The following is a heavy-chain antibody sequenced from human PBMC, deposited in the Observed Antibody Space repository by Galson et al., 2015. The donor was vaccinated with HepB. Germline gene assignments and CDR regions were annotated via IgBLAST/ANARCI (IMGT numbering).Heavy chain of an antibody. D-gene: IGHD3-22*01. J-gene: IGHJ4*02. CDR3: ARAVNHYDSSGYYPDD. CDR1: GFTFSAYG. V-gene: IGHV3-33*08. CDR2: IWYDGSNK. Sequence: SLRLSCAASGFTFSAYGMHWVRQAPGKGLEWVAIIWYDGSNKYYADSVKGRFTISRDNSKNTLYLQMDSLRGEDTAVYYCARAVNHYDSSGYYPDDWGRGTLVTVSS.